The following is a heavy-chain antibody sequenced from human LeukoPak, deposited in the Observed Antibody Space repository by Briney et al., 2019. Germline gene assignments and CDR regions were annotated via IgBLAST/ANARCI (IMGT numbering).Heavy chain of an antibody. D-gene: IGHD1-26*01. CDR2: IYTSGST. J-gene: IGHJ3*02. Sequence: SETLSLTCTVSGGSTSSGSYYWSWIRQPAGKGLEWIGRIYTSGSTNYNPSLKSRVTISVDTSKNQFSLKLSSVTAADTAVYYCARHQWVPAFDIWGQGTMVTVSS. CDR1: GGSTSSGSYY. V-gene: IGHV4-61*02. CDR3: ARHQWVPAFDI.